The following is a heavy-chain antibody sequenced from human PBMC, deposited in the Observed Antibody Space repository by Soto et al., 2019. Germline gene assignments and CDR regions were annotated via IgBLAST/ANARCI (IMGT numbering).Heavy chain of an antibody. CDR1: GFTFSSYW. D-gene: IGHD6-19*01. CDR2: TNSDGSDT. CDR3: ARDRGWSLFDY. V-gene: IGHV3-74*01. Sequence: EVQLVESGGGLVQPGGSLRLSCEASGFTFSSYWMYWVRQAPGKGLVWVSRTNSDGSDTSYADSVKGRFTISRDNDKNTLYLQMNSLRAEDTAVYYCARDRGWSLFDYWGQGTLVTVSS. J-gene: IGHJ4*02.